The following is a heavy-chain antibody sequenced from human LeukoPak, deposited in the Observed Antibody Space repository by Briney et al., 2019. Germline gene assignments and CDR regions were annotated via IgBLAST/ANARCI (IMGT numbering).Heavy chain of an antibody. CDR2: INHSGSN. CDR1: GGSFSGYY. J-gene: IGHJ4*02. CDR3: AREFSVSAFDY. V-gene: IGHV4-34*01. D-gene: IGHD3-10*01. Sequence: PSETLSLTCAVYGGSFSGYYWIWIRQPPAKGLEWIGEINHSGSNNYNPSLKSRVTISVDTSNNQFSLTLSSVTAADSAGYCCAREFSVSAFDYWGQGTLVTVSS.